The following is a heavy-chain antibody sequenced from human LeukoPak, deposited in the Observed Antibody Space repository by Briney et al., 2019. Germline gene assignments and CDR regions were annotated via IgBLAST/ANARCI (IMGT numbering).Heavy chain of an antibody. D-gene: IGHD3-3*01. J-gene: IGHJ1*01. CDR2: ISGSGGST. V-gene: IGHV3-23*01. CDR3: ECGPPRLDDSWSGYWD. CDR1: GFTFSSYA. Sequence: PGGSLRLSCAASGFTFSSYAMSWVRQAPGKGLEWVSAISGSGGSTYYADSVKGRFTISRDNSKNTLYLQMNSLRAEDTAVYYCECGPPRLDDSWSGYWDWGKGTLVTVSS.